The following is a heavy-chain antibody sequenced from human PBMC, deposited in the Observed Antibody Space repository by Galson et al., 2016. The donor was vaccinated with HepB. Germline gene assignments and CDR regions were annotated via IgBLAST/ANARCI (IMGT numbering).Heavy chain of an antibody. D-gene: IGHD6-19*01. V-gene: IGHV1-69*06. CDR3: ARDGRYSSGWATGYYGMDV. CDR1: GGTFSNFA. Sequence: SVKVSCKASGGTFSNFAISWLRQAPGQGLEWMGGIIPLFGATNYAQKFQGRVTITADKSTTTVYMDLSSLRSEDTAVYYCARDGRYSSGWATGYYGMDVWGQGTTVTDSS. CDR2: IIPLFGAT. J-gene: IGHJ6*02.